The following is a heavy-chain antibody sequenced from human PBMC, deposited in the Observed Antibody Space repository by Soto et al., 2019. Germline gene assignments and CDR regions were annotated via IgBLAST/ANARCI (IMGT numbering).Heavy chain of an antibody. D-gene: IGHD6-19*01. CDR1: GGSISIGDYY. J-gene: IGHJ4*02. CDR2: IYFGGGT. V-gene: IGHV4-30-4*01. CDR3: ARDRTAVAGFAYLDY. Sequence: SEPLSLTCTVSGGSISIGDYYWSWMRQPPGKGLEWIGYIYFGGGTYYTPSLRGRVTMSVDTSKNQFSLKLTSVTAADTAVYYCARDRTAVAGFAYLDYWGPGTLVTVS.